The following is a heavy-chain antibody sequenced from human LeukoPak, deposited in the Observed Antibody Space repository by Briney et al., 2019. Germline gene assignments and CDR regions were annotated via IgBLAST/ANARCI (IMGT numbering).Heavy chain of an antibody. CDR3: ATEAPGSYRFDN. D-gene: IGHD3-10*01. Sequence: GASVKVSCKASGNIFTNYHLHWVRLAPGRGLEWMGEVYTDGGTITHTRSFQDRVTMTRDVSTRTVYMELSSLHSEDTAVYYCATEAPGSYRFDNWGQEILVTVSS. J-gene: IGHJ4*02. V-gene: IGHV1-46*01. CDR2: VYTDGGTI. CDR1: GNIFTNYH.